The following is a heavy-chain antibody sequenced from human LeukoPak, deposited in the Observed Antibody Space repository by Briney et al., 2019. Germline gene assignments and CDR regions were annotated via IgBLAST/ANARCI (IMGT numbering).Heavy chain of an antibody. CDR3: AKGSGYDTGFDH. CDR1: GFTFSTYV. D-gene: IGHD3-9*01. V-gene: IGHV3-23*01. J-gene: IGHJ4*02. Sequence: PGGSLRLSCAASGFTFSTYVMSWVRQAPGKGLEWVSGISGSGDNTYYADSVKGRFTVSRDNSKNTLYLQMSSLRAEDTAIYYCAKGSGYDTGFDHWGQGTLVTVSS. CDR2: ISGSGDNT.